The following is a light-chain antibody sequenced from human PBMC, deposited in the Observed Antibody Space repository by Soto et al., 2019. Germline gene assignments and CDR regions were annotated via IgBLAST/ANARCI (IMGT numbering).Light chain of an antibody. CDR1: SSNIGSHY. J-gene: IGLJ3*02. CDR2: SND. CDR3: AAWDDSLSGWV. V-gene: IGLV1-47*02. Sequence: QSVLTQPPSASGTPGQRVTISCSGSSSNIGSHYVNWYQQLPGTAPKLLIYSNDQRPSGVPDRFSGSKSGTSVSLAISGLRSEDEADYYCAAWDDSLSGWVFGGGTQLT.